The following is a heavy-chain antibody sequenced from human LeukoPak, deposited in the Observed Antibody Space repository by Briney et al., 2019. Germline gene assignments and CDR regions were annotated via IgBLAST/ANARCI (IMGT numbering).Heavy chain of an antibody. CDR1: GFTFSSYE. V-gene: IGHV3-48*03. Sequence: GGSLRLSCAASGFTFSSYEMNWVRQAPRKGLEWVSYISSSGSTIYYADSVKGRFTISRDNAKNSLYLQMNSLRAEDTAVYYCARTLLWFGEFYEAFDIWGQGTMVTVSS. J-gene: IGHJ3*02. CDR3: ARTLLWFGEFYEAFDI. D-gene: IGHD3-10*01. CDR2: ISSSGSTI.